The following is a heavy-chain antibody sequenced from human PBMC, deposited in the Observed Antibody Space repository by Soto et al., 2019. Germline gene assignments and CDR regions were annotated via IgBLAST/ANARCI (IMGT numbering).Heavy chain of an antibody. V-gene: IGHV3-30-3*01. D-gene: IGHD3-10*01. J-gene: IGHJ5*02. Sequence: GSLRLSCAASGFTFSSYAIHWVRQAPGKGLGWVAVISYDGSNKYYADSVKGRFTISRDNSKNTLYLQMNSLRAEDTAVYYCARGNVLLWFGYDSYNWFDPWGQGTLVTVYS. CDR1: GFTFSSYA. CDR3: ARGNVLLWFGYDSYNWFDP. CDR2: ISYDGSNK.